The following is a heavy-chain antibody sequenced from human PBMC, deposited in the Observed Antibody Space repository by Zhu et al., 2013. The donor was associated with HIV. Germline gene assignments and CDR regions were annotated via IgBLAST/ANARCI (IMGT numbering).Heavy chain of an antibody. Sequence: QVQLVQSGAEVKQPGASVKVSCTASGYTFTNYHVHWVRQAPGQGLEWMGWINTNSGATNYAQTFQGRFTMTRDASVTTAYMEVRRLTSDDMAVYYCARGSSSSASLDYWGQGTLISVS. CDR3: ARGSSSSASLDY. D-gene: IGHD2-2*01. CDR1: GYTFTNYH. J-gene: IGHJ4*02. V-gene: IGHV1-2*02. CDR2: INTNSGAT.